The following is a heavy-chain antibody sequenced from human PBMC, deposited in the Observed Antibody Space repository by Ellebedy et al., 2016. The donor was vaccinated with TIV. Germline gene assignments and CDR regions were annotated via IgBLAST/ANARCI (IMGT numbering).Heavy chain of an antibody. V-gene: IGHV3-33*01. CDR1: GCSFSTYC. D-gene: IGHD3-9*01. CDR3: AREQSPYYEILTGSFDY. Sequence: GESLKISCAASGCSFSTYCMHWVRQAPGQGQEWVAVIWYDGCNKDYADSVKGRFTISRDNSKSTLYLEMKSLRVEDTAVYYCAREQSPYYEILTGSFDYWGQGALVTVSS. CDR2: IWYDGCNK. J-gene: IGHJ4*02.